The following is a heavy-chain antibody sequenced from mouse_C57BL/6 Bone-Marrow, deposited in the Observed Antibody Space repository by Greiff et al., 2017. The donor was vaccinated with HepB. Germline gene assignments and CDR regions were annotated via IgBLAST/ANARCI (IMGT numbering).Heavy chain of an antibody. D-gene: IGHD2-4*01. Sequence: VQLQQSGPELVKPGASVKISCKASGYAFSSSWMNWVKQRPGKGLEWIGRISPGDGDTNYNGKFKGKATLTADKSSSTAYMQLRSLTSEDSAVYFCARGFDDYPSYAMDYWGQGTSVTVSS. J-gene: IGHJ4*01. CDR2: ISPGDGDT. V-gene: IGHV1-82*01. CDR1: GYAFSSSW. CDR3: ARGFDDYPSYAMDY.